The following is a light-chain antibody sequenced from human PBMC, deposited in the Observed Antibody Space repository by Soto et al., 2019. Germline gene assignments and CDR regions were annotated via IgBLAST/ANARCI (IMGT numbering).Light chain of an antibody. CDR3: QQYYSTPQT. Sequence: DIVMTQSPVAQAASLGERATINCKSSQSVLYSSNNKNYLAWYQQKPGQPPKLLIYWASTRESGVPDRFSGSGSGTDLTLTISSLQAEDVAVYYCQQYYSTPQTFGQGTKLEIK. CDR1: QSVLYSSNNKNY. CDR2: WAS. V-gene: IGKV4-1*01. J-gene: IGKJ2*01.